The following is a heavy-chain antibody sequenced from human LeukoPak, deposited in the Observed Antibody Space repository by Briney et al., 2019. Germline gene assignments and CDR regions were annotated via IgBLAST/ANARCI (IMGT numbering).Heavy chain of an antibody. D-gene: IGHD2-15*01. J-gene: IGHJ6*02. CDR3: ARERWHCRVNCYSVYYYALDV. Sequence: VASVTVSCTASGGTFSSYAISWVRQAPGQGLEWLGWINPGNGDTKYSQNFQGRVTVTSDTSAATAYVELNSLTSEDTAVYYCARERWHCRVNCYSVYYYALDVWGQGTTVTVSS. V-gene: IGHV1-3*01. CDR2: INPGNGDT. CDR1: GGTFSSYA.